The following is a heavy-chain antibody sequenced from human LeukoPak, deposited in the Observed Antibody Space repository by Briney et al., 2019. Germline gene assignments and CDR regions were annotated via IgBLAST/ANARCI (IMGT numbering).Heavy chain of an antibody. J-gene: IGHJ4*02. CDR2: IYYSGST. V-gene: IGHV4-59*11. CDR1: GGSISSHY. D-gene: IGHD2/OR15-2a*01. CDR3: ATGYYTPDY. Sequence: PSETLSLTCTVSGGSISSHYWSCIRQPPGKGLEWIGYIYYSGSTYYNPSLKSRVTISVDTSKNQFSLKLTSVTAADTAVYYCATGYYTPDYCGQGTLVTVSS.